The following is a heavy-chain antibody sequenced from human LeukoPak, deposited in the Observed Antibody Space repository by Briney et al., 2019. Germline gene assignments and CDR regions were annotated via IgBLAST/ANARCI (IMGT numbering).Heavy chain of an antibody. V-gene: IGHV1-69*01. CDR3: ARLIVGASSGGGDY. CDR2: IIPIFGTA. CDR1: GGTFSSYA. Sequence: GSSVKVSCKASGGTFSSYAISWVRQAPGQGLGWMGGIIPIFGTANYAQKFQGRVTITADESTSTAYMELSSLRSEDTAVYYCARLIVGASSGGGDYWGQGTLVTVSS. D-gene: IGHD1-26*01. J-gene: IGHJ4*02.